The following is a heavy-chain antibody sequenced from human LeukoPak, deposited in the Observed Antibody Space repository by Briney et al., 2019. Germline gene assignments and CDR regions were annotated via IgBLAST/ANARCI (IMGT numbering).Heavy chain of an antibody. D-gene: IGHD6-19*01. Sequence: SETLPLTCTVSGGSISSYYWSWIRQPPGKGLEWIGYIYYSGSTNYNPSLKSRVTISVDTSKNQFSLKLSSVTAADTAVYYCARDAVAGIDYWGQGTLVTVSS. J-gene: IGHJ4*02. CDR2: IYYSGST. V-gene: IGHV4-59*01. CDR1: GGSISSYY. CDR3: ARDAVAGIDY.